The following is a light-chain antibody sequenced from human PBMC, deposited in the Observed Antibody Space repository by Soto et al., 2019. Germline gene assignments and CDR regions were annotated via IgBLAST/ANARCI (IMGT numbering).Light chain of an antibody. CDR3: QQYNNWHPWT. Sequence: EIVLTQSPGTLSLSPVEGATLCCRASQSVSSSYLAWYQQKPGQAPRLLLYGASTRATRIPARFSGSGSGTEFTLTTSSLQSEDFAVSYCQQYNNWHPWTFGQGTKVDIK. V-gene: IGKV3-15*01. CDR2: GAS. J-gene: IGKJ1*01. CDR1: QSVSSSY.